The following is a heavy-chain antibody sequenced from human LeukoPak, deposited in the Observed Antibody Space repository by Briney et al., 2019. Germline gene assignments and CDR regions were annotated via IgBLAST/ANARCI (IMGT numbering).Heavy chain of an antibody. D-gene: IGHD3-22*01. CDR2: ISGSGGST. CDR3: AKDREMYFYDSSGYRDAFHI. V-gene: IGHV3-23*01. J-gene: IGHJ3*02. Sequence: GGSLRLSCAASGFTFSSYAMSWVRQAPGKGLEWVSAISGSGGSTYYADSVKGRFTISRDNSHKTLYLQMNSLRAEDTTVYYCAKDREMYFYDSSGYRDAFHIWGQGTKVTVSS. CDR1: GFTFSSYA.